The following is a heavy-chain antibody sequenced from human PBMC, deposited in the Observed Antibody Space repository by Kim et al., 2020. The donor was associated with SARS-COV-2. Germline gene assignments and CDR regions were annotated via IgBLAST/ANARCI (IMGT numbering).Heavy chain of an antibody. Sequence: SETLSLTCAVYGGSFSGYYWSWIRQPPGKGLEWIGEINHSGSTNYNPSLKSRVTISVDTSKNQFSLKLSSVTAADTAVYYCARTIRKRIPFDPWGQGTLVTVSS. J-gene: IGHJ5*02. V-gene: IGHV4-34*01. CDR1: GGSFSGYY. D-gene: IGHD3-3*02. CDR2: INHSGST. CDR3: ARTIRKRIPFDP.